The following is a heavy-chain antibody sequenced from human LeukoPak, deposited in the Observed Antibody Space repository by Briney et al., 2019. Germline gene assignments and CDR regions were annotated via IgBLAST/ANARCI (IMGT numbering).Heavy chain of an antibody. V-gene: IGHV1-69*13. CDR2: IITIFGTA. CDR3: ARDTPLRLENWFDP. D-gene: IGHD1-1*01. CDR1: GGTFSSYA. J-gene: IGHJ5*02. Sequence: RASVKVSCKASGGTFSSYAISWVRQAPGQGLEWMGGIITIFGTAKYAQKFQGRVTITADESTTTAYMELSSLRSEDTAVYYCARDTPLRLENWFDPWGQGTLVTVSS.